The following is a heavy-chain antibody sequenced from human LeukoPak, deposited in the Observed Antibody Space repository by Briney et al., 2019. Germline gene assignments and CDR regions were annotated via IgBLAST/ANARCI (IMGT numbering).Heavy chain of an antibody. Sequence: GESLKISCKGSGYSITNYWIGRVRQMPGKGLGLMGINYPGDSDTRYSPSFQGQVTISADKSNSTAYLQWSSLKASDTAMYYCARGPLVGATHYFDYWGQGTLVTVSS. CDR1: GYSITNYW. J-gene: IGHJ4*02. CDR3: ARGPLVGATHYFDY. D-gene: IGHD1-26*01. V-gene: IGHV5-51*01. CDR2: NYPGDSDT.